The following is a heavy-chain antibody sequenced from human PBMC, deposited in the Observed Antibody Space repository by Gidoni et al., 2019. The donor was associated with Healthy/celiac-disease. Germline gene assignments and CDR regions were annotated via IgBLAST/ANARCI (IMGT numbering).Heavy chain of an antibody. D-gene: IGHD2-15*01. CDR3: TTDLSSPRGSSNGFYYYYGMDV. CDR2: IKSKTDGGTT. CDR1: GVTFSNAW. J-gene: IGHJ6*02. Sequence: EVQLVESGGGLGKPGGSLRLSCAASGVTFSNAWMRWVRPAPGKGLEWVGRIKSKTDGGTTDYAAPVKGRFTISRDDSNNTLYLQMNSLKTEDTAVYYCTTDLSSPRGSSNGFYYYYGMDVWGQGTTVTVSS. V-gene: IGHV3-15*01.